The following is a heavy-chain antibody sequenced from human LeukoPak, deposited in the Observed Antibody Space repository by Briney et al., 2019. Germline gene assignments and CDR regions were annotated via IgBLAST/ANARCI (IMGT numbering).Heavy chain of an antibody. D-gene: IGHD3-10*01. CDR1: GGSISSSSYY. Sequence: SETLSLTCTVSGGSISSSSYYWGWIRQPPGKGLEWIGSIYYGGSTYYNPSLKTRVTISVDTSKNQFFLSLRSVTAADTAVYYCAVYASGRNWGQGTLVTVSS. J-gene: IGHJ4*02. CDR3: AVYASGRN. V-gene: IGHV4-39*01. CDR2: IYYGGST.